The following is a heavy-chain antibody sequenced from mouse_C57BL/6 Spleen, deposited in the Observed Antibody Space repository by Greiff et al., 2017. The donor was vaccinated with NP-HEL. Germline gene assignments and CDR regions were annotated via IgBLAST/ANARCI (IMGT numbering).Heavy chain of an antibody. CDR1: GYTFTSYW. J-gene: IGHJ2*01. Sequence: QVQLQQPGAELVKPGASVKLSCKASGYTFTSYWMQWVKQRPGQGLEWIGEIDPSDSYTNYNQKFKGKATLTVDTSSSTAYMQLSSLTSEDSAVYYWARSPYYYGSSGDYWGQGTTLTVSS. CDR2: IDPSDSYT. CDR3: ARSPYYYGSSGDY. V-gene: IGHV1-50*01. D-gene: IGHD1-1*01.